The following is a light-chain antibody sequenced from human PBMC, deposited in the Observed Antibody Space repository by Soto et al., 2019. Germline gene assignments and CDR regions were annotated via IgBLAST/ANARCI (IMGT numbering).Light chain of an antibody. CDR1: STDVGGYNY. CDR3: SSYTNTSTYV. Sequence: QSVLTQPASVSGSPGQSLTISCIGTSTDVGGYNYVSWYQQYPGKAPKLMIYDVSYRPSGVSNRFSGSKSANTASLTISGLQAEDEADYYCSSYTNTSTYVFGSGTKVTVL. V-gene: IGLV2-14*03. CDR2: DVS. J-gene: IGLJ1*01.